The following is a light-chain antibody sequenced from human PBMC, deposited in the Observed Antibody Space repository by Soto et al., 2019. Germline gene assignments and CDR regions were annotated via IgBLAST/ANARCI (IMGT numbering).Light chain of an antibody. CDR2: SNN. J-gene: IGLJ2*01. CDR1: SSNIGSNS. Sequence: QSVLTQPPSASGTPGQRVTISCSGSSSNIGSNSVNWYQQLPGTAPKVLIYSNNHRPSGVPDRFSGSKSGTSASLAISGLQSEDEADYYCAAWDGSLNGVVFGGGTKLTV. V-gene: IGLV1-44*01. CDR3: AAWDGSLNGVV.